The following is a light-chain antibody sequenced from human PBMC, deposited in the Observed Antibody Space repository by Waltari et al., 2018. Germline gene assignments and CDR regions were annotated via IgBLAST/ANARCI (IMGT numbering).Light chain of an antibody. Sequence: QSALTQPRSVSGSPGQSVTIPCTGTSGEVGDYNYASWYQAHPGNAPRLTIYDVSERPSGVPDRFSASKSGNTASLTISGLQAEDEGSYHCCSRAGSSVVFGGGTKLTVL. CDR2: DVS. J-gene: IGLJ2*01. CDR1: SGEVGDYNY. CDR3: CSRAGSSVV. V-gene: IGLV2-11*01.